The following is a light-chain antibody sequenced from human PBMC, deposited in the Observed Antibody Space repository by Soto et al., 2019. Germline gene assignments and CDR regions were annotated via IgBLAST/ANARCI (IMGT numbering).Light chain of an antibody. Sequence: EIVLTQSPGTRSLSPGERATLSCRASQSVSSYLAWYQQKPGQAPRLLIYDASNRATGIPDRFRGSGSGTDLTLTISRLEPEDFAVYYCQQYGSSGTFGQGTKVDIK. CDR1: QSVSSY. J-gene: IGKJ1*01. CDR2: DAS. V-gene: IGKV3-20*01. CDR3: QQYGSSGT.